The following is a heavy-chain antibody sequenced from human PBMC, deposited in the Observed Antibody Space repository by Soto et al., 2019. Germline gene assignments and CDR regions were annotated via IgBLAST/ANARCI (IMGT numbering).Heavy chain of an antibody. CDR1: GGSISSYY. Sequence: LALTCTVSGGSISSYYWSWIRQPPGKGLEWIGYIYYSGSTNYNPSLKSRVTISVDTSTNQFSLKLSSVTAADTAVYYCARTSSSLAGDWFDPWGQGTLVTVSS. CDR3: ARTSSSLAGDWFDP. CDR2: IYYSGST. V-gene: IGHV4-59*01. D-gene: IGHD6-13*01. J-gene: IGHJ5*02.